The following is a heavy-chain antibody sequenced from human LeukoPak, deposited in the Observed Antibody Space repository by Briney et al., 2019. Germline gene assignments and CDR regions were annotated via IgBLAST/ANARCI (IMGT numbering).Heavy chain of an antibody. Sequence: GGSLRLSCAASGFTVSSNYMSWVRQAPGKGLEWVSVIYSGGSTYYADSVKGRFTISRDNSKNTLYLQMNSLRAEDTAVYYCAKDMRGYDFWSGYYFGVVITSPFDYWGQGTLVTVSS. CDR1: GFTVSSNY. CDR2: IYSGGST. CDR3: AKDMRGYDFWSGYYFGVVITSPFDY. D-gene: IGHD3-3*01. V-gene: IGHV3-53*05. J-gene: IGHJ4*02.